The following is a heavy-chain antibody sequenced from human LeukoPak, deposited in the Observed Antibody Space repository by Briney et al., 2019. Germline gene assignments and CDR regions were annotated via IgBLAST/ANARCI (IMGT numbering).Heavy chain of an antibody. Sequence: GGSLRLSCAASGFTFSSYAMNWVRLSAGKGLAWVSAITDNGNTTYYADSVQGRFTISRDNSKNTLYLQMNSLGVEDTAVYYCATLRLSDHFDYWGQGTLVTVSS. CDR2: ITDNGNTT. D-gene: IGHD2-15*01. V-gene: IGHV3-23*05. J-gene: IGHJ4*02. CDR1: GFTFSSYA. CDR3: ATLRLSDHFDY.